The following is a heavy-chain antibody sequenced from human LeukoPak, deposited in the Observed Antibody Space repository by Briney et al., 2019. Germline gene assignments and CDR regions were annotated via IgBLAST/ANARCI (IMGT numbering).Heavy chain of an antibody. CDR2: ISSSSSYI. CDR3: ARDLAMAIFGVSHDY. CDR1: GFTFSSYS. J-gene: IGHJ4*02. Sequence: GGSLRLSCAASGFTFSSYSMNWVRQAPGKGLEWVSSISSSSSYIYYADSVKGRFTISRDNAKNSLYLQMNSLRAEDTAVYYCARDLAMAIFGVSHDYWGQGTLVTVSS. V-gene: IGHV3-21*01. D-gene: IGHD3-3*01.